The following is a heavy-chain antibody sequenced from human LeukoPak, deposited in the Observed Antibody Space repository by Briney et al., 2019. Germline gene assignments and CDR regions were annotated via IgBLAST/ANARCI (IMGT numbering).Heavy chain of an antibody. CDR3: ARDRQPYYHYYGMDV. D-gene: IGHD6-6*01. CDR2: ISFDGSKT. V-gene: IGHV3-30-3*01. J-gene: IGHJ6*02. CDR1: GFTFSSYA. Sequence: GGSLRLSCAASGFTFSSYAMHWVRQAPGKGLEWVAVISFDGSKTYYADSLKGRCTISRDNSKNTLYLQMNSLRAEDTAAYYCARDRQPYYHYYGMDVRGQGTTVTVSS.